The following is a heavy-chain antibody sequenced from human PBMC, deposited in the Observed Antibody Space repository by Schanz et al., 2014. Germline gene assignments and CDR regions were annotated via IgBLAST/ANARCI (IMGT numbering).Heavy chain of an antibody. CDR2: IGVDGTTT. CDR3: VSSGSYSSYAF. CDR1: EFTFSTDA. D-gene: IGHD3-10*01. V-gene: IGHV3-23*01. J-gene: IGHJ4*02. Sequence: DVHLLESGGGLVQPGGSLRLSCAASEFTFSTDAMSWVRQAPGKGLEWLSVIGVDGTTTYYADSVKGRFTISRDNSKNTLYLQMNSLRPEDTAVYHCVSSGSYSSYAFWGQGTLVTVSS.